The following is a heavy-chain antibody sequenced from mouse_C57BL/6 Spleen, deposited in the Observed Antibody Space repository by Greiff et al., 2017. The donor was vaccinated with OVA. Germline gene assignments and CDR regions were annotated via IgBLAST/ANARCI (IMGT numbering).Heavy chain of an antibody. Sequence: VKLMESGPELVKPGASVKISCKASGYAFSSSWMNWVKQRPGKGLEWIGRIYPGDGDTNYNGKFKGKATLTADKSSSTAYMQLSSLTSEDSAVYFCARGYDCFDYWGQGTTLTVSS. D-gene: IGHD2-2*01. J-gene: IGHJ2*01. CDR1: GYAFSSSW. CDR2: IYPGDGDT. CDR3: ARGYDCFDY. V-gene: IGHV1-82*01.